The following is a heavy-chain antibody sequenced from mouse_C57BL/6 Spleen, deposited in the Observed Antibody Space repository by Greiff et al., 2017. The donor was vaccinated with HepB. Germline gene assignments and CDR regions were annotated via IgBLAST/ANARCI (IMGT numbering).Heavy chain of an antibody. CDR1: GFTFSDAW. V-gene: IGHV6-6*01. CDR2: IRNKANNHAT. D-gene: IGHD4-1*01. CDR3: TTGTGAAWFAY. J-gene: IGHJ3*01. Sequence: EVQVVESGGGLVQPGGSMKLSCAASGFTFSDAWMDWVRQSPEKGLEWVAEIRNKANNHATYYAESVKGRFTISRDDSKSSVYLQMNSLRAEDTGIYYCTTGTGAAWFAYWGQGTLVTVSA.